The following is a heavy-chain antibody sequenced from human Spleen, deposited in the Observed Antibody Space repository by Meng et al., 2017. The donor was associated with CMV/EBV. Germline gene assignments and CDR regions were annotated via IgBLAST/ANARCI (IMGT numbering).Heavy chain of an antibody. CDR2: INHSGST. D-gene: IGHD5-24*01. Sequence: QVQLQQWGAGLLKPSEXLSLTCAVYGGSFSGYYWSWIRQPPGKGLEWIGEINHSGSTNYNPSLKSRVTISVDTSKNQFSLKLSSVTAADTAVYYCARVEMATMTFDYWGQGTLVTVAS. CDR1: GGSFSGYY. J-gene: IGHJ4*02. V-gene: IGHV4-34*01. CDR3: ARVEMATMTFDY.